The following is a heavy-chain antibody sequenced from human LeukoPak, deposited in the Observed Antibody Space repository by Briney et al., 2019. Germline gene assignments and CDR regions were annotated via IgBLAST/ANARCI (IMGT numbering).Heavy chain of an antibody. CDR3: ARVAPPLDDYIRGSFPYYFDY. CDR2: ISDDCYST. CDR1: GFTFSSYS. J-gene: IGHJ4*02. D-gene: IGHD3-16*01. V-gene: IGHV3-23*01. Sequence: GGTLRLSCAASGFTFSSYSMNWVRKAPGKGLEWVSGISDDCYSTYYEDPVKGRFTISRDNSKNTLYLHMSSLRVEDTAVFYCARVAPPLDDYIRGSFPYYFDYWGQGTPVTVSS.